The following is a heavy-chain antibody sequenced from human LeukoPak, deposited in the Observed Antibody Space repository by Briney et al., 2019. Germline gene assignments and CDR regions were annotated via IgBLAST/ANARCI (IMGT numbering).Heavy chain of an antibody. Sequence: SETLSLTCAVYGGSFSGYYRSWIRQPPGKGLEWIGEINHSGSTNYNPSLKSRVTISVDTSKNQFSLKLSSVTAADTAVYYCARVSRIAAAGLPTYFDYWGQGTLVAVSS. D-gene: IGHD6-13*01. CDR2: INHSGST. CDR1: GGSFSGYY. V-gene: IGHV4-34*01. CDR3: ARVSRIAAAGLPTYFDY. J-gene: IGHJ4*02.